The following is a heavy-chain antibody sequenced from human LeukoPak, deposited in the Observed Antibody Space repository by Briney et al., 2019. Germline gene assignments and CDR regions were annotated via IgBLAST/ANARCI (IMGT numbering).Heavy chain of an antibody. J-gene: IGHJ4*02. CDR1: GFTVSSNY. D-gene: IGHD1-1*01. CDR3: AKSPNWNPSLYFDY. CDR2: ISGSGGST. Sequence: GGSLRLSCAASGFTVSSNYMSWVRQAPGKGLEWVSAISGSGGSTYYADSVKGRFTISRDNSKNTLYLQMNSLRAEDTAVYYCAKSPNWNPSLYFDYWGQGTLVTVSS. V-gene: IGHV3-23*01.